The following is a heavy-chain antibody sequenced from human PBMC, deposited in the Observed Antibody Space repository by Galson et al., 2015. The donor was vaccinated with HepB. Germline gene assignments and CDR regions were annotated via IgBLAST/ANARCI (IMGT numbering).Heavy chain of an antibody. CDR1: GFTFSSYA. Sequence: SLRLSCAASGFTFSSYAMHWVRQAPGKGLEYVSAISSNGGSTYYADSVKGRFTISRDNSKNTLYLQMSSLRAEDTAVYYCVITYRSSTSCPVHWGQGTLVTVSS. D-gene: IGHD2-2*01. V-gene: IGHV3-64D*09. CDR2: ISSNGGST. CDR3: VITYRSSTSCPVH. J-gene: IGHJ4*02.